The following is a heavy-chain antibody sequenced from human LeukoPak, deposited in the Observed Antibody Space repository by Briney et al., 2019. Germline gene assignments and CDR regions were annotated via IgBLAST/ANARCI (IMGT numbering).Heavy chain of an antibody. CDR2: IYSGGST. V-gene: IGHV3-66*01. Sequence: PGGSLRLSCAASGFTVSSNYMSWVRQAPGKGLEWVSVIYSGGSTYYADSVKGRFTISRDNSKNSLYLQMNSLRAEDTAVYHCVSSRILDFDYWGQGTLVTVSS. CDR1: GFTVSSNY. J-gene: IGHJ4*02. CDR3: VSSRILDFDY. D-gene: IGHD3-3*01.